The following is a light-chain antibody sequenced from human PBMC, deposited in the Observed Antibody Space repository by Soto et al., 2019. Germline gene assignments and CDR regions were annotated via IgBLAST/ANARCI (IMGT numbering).Light chain of an antibody. CDR2: AAS. Sequence: DIQMTQSPSSLSASVGDRVTITCRASQSISSYLNWYQQKPGKAPKLLIYAASSLQSGVPSRFSGRGSGTDFTLPISGLQPEDFATYYCKQSYSTPRTLGQGPRWKSN. CDR3: KQSYSTPRT. CDR1: QSISSY. V-gene: IGKV1-39*01. J-gene: IGKJ1*01.